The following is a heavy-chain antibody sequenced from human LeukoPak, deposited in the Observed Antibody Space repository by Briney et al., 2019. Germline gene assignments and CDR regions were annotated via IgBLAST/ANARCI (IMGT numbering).Heavy chain of an antibody. CDR2: IYYSGST. V-gene: IGHV4-59*01. Sequence: SETLSLTCTVSGGSISSYYWSWIRQPPGKGLEWIGYIYYSGSTNYNPSLKSRVTISVDTSKNQFTLKLSSVTAADTVVYYCARDKIDSYGQFPVEAFDIWGQGTMVTVSS. CDR3: ARDKIDSYGQFPVEAFDI. CDR1: GGSISSYY. J-gene: IGHJ3*02. D-gene: IGHD5-18*01.